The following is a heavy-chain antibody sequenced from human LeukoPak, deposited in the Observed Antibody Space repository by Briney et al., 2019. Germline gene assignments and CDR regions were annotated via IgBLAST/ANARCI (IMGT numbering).Heavy chain of an antibody. V-gene: IGHV5-51*01. J-gene: IGHJ6*03. CDR3: ARQPNYMDV. Sequence: GESLKISCKGSGYSFTNYWIGWVRQMPGKGLEWMGIIYPGDSDTRYSPSFRGQVTMSADKSISTAYLQWSSLKASDTAIYYCARQPNYMDVWGKGTTVTVSS. CDR1: GYSFTNYW. CDR2: IYPGDSDT.